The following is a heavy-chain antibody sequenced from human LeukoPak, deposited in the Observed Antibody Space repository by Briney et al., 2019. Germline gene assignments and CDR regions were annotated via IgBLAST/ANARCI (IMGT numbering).Heavy chain of an antibody. CDR1: GFCLSSYW. V-gene: IGHV3-74*01. CDR2: VSSDGTST. CDR3: AKAATGTRNAFDI. Sequence: PGGSLRLSCAASGFCLSSYWMHWVRQAPGKGLVWVSRVSSDGTSTNYADSVKGRFTISRDNAKNTLYLETNSLRAEDTAVYYCAKAATGTRNAFDIWGQGTMVTVSS. J-gene: IGHJ3*02. D-gene: IGHD6-13*01.